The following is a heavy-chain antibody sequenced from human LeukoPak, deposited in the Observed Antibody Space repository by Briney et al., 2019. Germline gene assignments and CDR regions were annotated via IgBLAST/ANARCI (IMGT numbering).Heavy chain of an antibody. Sequence: GGSLRPPSSASGFSVITNYISWVRQAPGKGLEWVSMISAGGGTSYADCVKRRFTSTRDNSKNTVDLQMNSPRAEETTVFYCGRDRGTLVRGVTDFDHWGQGTLVTVSS. CDR2: ISAGGGT. J-gene: IGHJ4*02. CDR3: GRDRGTLVRGVTDFDH. D-gene: IGHD3-10*01. CDR1: GFSVITNY. V-gene: IGHV3-66*01.